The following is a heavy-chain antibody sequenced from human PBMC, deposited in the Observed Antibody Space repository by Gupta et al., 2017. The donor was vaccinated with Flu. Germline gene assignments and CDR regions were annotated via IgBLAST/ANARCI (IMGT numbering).Heavy chain of an antibody. V-gene: IGHV3-23*01. CDR1: GFTFSSYA. J-gene: IGHJ6*02. CDR2: ISGSGGST. Sequence: EVQLLESGGGLVQPGGSLRLSCAASGFTFSSYAMSWVRQAPGKGLEWVSAISGSGGSTYYADSVKGRFTISRDNSKNTLYLQMNSLRAEDTAVYYCAKDPAVPANRKTYYYYGMDVWGQGTTVTVSS. D-gene: IGHD2-2*01. CDR3: AKDPAVPANRKTYYYYGMDV.